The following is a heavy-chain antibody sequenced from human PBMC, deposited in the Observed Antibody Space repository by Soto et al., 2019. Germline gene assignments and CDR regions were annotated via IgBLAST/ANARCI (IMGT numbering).Heavy chain of an antibody. CDR1: GGSIGTYY. Sequence: PSETLSLTCTVSGGSIGTYYWSWIRQPPGKGLEWIGYIYYSGNTDYNPSLKSRVTISADTPQNQFSLDLTSVTATDTAVYFCARHPGYCSGGSCNGQYTLDVWGQGTTVTVSS. CDR2: IYYSGNT. J-gene: IGHJ6*02. V-gene: IGHV4-59*08. CDR3: ARHPGYCSGGSCNGQYTLDV. D-gene: IGHD2-15*01.